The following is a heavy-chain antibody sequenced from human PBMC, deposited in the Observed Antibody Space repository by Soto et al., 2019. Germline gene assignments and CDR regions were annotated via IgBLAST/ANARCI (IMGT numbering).Heavy chain of an antibody. V-gene: IGHV3-74*01. CDR2: INSDGSST. CDR3: ARGYPSERPIAVAGYFDY. Sequence: GGSLRLSCAASGFTFSSYWMHWVRQAPGKGLVWVSRINSDGSSTSYADSVKGRFTISRDNAKNTLYLQMNSLRAEDTAVYYCARGYPSERPIAVAGYFDYWGQGTLVTVSS. D-gene: IGHD6-19*01. CDR1: GFTFSSYW. J-gene: IGHJ4*02.